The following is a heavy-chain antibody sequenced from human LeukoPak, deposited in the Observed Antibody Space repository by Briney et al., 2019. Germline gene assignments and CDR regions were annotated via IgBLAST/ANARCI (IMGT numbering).Heavy chain of an antibody. V-gene: IGHV1-24*01. CDR2: FDPEDGET. J-gene: IGHJ4*02. CDR3: AIRITMVRGAVFDY. CDR1: GYTLTELS. D-gene: IGHD3-10*01. Sequence: ASVKVSCKVSGYTLTELSMHWVRQAPGKGLEWMGGFDPEDGETIYAQKFQGRVTMTEDTSTDTAYMELSSLRSEDTAVYYCAIRITMVRGAVFDYWGQGTLVTVSS.